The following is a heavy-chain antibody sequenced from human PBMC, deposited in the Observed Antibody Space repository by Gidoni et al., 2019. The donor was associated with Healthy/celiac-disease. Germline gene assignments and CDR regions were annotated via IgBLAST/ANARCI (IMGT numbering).Heavy chain of an antibody. Sequence: QVQLVESGGAVVQPGRSLRLSCAASGLTLSSYGMHGVRQDPGQGLVWLAVISYDGSNKYYAYSVKGRFTISIDNSKNTLYLQMNSLRAEDTAVYYCAKDIPYYDSGEARFDYWGQGTLVTVSS. CDR3: AKDIPYYDSGEARFDY. CDR1: GLTLSSYG. CDR2: ISYDGSNK. V-gene: IGHV3-30*18. D-gene: IGHD3-22*01. J-gene: IGHJ4*02.